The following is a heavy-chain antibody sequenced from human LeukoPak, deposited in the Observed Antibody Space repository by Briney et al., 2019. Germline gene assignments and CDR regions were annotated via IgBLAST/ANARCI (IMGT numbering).Heavy chain of an antibody. CDR3: ARGGTSFGAFDI. Sequence: GESLKISCKGSGYNFTTYWIAWVRQMPGEGLEWMGIIYPGDSDTRYSPSFQGQVTISADRSISTAYLQWSSLKASDTAMYYCARGGTSFGAFDIWGQGTMVTVSS. CDR2: IYPGDSDT. V-gene: IGHV5-51*01. J-gene: IGHJ3*02. D-gene: IGHD2-2*01. CDR1: GYNFTTYW.